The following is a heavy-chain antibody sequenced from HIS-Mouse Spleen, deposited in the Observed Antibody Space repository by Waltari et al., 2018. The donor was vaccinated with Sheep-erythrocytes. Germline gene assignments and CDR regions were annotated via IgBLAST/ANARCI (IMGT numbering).Heavy chain of an antibody. CDR2: IYPGDSDT. V-gene: IGHV5-51*01. CDR3: ARPRYYYDSSGYYYFDY. D-gene: IGHD3-22*01. CDR1: GYSFTSYW. Sequence: EVQLVQSGAEVKKPGESLKISCKGSGYSFTSYWIGWVRRMPGKGLEWMGVIYPGDSDTRYSPSFQGQVTISADKSISTAYLQWSSLKASDTAMYYCARPRYYYDSSGYYYFDYWGQGTLVTVSS. J-gene: IGHJ4*02.